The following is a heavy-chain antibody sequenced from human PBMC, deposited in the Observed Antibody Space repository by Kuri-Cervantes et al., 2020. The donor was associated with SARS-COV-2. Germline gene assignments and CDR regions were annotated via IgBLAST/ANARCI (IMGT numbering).Heavy chain of an antibody. CDR2: IKQDGSEK. CDR3: ARDEIAYDFWSGYYHGY. Sequence: LSLTCAASGFTFSSYWMSWVRQAPGKGLEWVANIKQDGSEKYYVDSVKGRFTISRDNAENSLCLQMNSLRAEDTAVYYCARDEIAYDFWSGYYHGYWGQGTLVTVSS. V-gene: IGHV3-7*01. J-gene: IGHJ4*02. D-gene: IGHD3-3*01. CDR1: GFTFSSYW.